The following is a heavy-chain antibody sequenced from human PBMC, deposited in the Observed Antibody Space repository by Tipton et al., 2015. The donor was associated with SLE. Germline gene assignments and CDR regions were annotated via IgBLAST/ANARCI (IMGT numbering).Heavy chain of an antibody. CDR3: AKDIGTHWGTGAFDY. J-gene: IGHJ4*02. Sequence: GSLRLSCAASGFTFDDYTMHWVRQAPGKGLEWVSLISWDGGSTYYADSVKGRFTISRDNSKNSLYLQMNSLRTEDTALYYCAKDIGTHWGTGAFDYWGQGTLVTVSS. CDR1: GFTFDDYT. CDR2: ISWDGGST. D-gene: IGHD3-16*01. V-gene: IGHV3-43*01.